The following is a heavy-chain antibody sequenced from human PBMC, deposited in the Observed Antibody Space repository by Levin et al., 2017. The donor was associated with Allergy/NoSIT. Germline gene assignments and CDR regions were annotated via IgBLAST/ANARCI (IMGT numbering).Heavy chain of an antibody. D-gene: IGHD3-3*01. J-gene: IGHJ4*02. CDR1: GFTFSSYE. V-gene: IGHV3-48*03. CDR2: ISSTGSII. Sequence: GESLKISCAASGFTFSSYEMNWVRRAPGKGLEWVSYISSTGSIIYSADSVKGRFTISRDNAKNSLYLHMNSLRAEDTAVYYCARQLGNFWSGYNYFDYWGQGTLVTVSS. CDR3: ARQLGNFWSGYNYFDY.